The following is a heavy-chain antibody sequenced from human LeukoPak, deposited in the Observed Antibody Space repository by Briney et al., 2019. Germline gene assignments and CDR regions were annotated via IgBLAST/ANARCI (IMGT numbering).Heavy chain of an antibody. Sequence: SETLSLTCTVSGGSISSGDYYWSWIRQPPGKGLEWIGYIYYSGSTYYNPSLKSRVTISVDTSKNQFSLKLSSVTAADTAVYYCARGSYDTPSFDYWGQGTLATVSS. J-gene: IGHJ4*02. CDR3: ARGSYDTPSFDY. CDR2: IYYSGST. D-gene: IGHD1-26*01. CDR1: GGSISSGDYY. V-gene: IGHV4-30-4*08.